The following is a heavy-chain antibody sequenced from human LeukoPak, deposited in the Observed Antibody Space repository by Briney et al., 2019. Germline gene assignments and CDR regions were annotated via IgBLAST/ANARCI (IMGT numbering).Heavy chain of an antibody. CDR2: INHSGST. D-gene: IGHD1-26*01. CDR3: ARLRSRGWFDP. V-gene: IGHV4-34*01. Sequence: PSETLSLTCAVYGGSFSGYYWSWIRQPPGKGLEWIGEINHSGSTNYNPSLKSRVTISVDTSKNQFSLKLSSVTAADTAVYYCARLRSRGWFDPWGQGTLVTVSS. CDR1: GGSFSGYY. J-gene: IGHJ5*02.